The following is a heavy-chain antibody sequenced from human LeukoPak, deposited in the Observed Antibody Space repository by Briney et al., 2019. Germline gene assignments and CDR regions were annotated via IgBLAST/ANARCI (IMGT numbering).Heavy chain of an antibody. CDR3: ARGYSYGYEGWFDP. Sequence: VEVFCQASGGTSRSHAIRRVRQAPGPGVGLVGRIIPILGIANYAQKFQGRVTITADESTSTAYMELSSLRSEDTAVYYCARGYSYGYEGWFDPWGQGTLVTVSA. CDR2: IIPILGIA. CDR1: GGTSRSHA. D-gene: IGHD5-18*01. J-gene: IGHJ5*02. V-gene: IGHV1-69*04.